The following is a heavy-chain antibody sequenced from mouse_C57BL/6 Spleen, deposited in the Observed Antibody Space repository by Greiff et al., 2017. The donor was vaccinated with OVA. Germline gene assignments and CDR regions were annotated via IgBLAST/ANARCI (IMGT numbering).Heavy chain of an antibody. CDR3: AKTYGSSYDAMDY. Sequence: VKLQQSGPGLVQPSQSLSITCTVSGFSLTSYGVHWVRQSPGKGLEWLGVIWRGGSTDYNAAFMSRLSITKDNSKSQVFFKMNSLQADDTAIYYCAKTYGSSYDAMDYWGQGTSVTVSS. D-gene: IGHD1-1*01. CDR1: GFSLTSYG. J-gene: IGHJ4*01. V-gene: IGHV2-5*01. CDR2: IWRGGST.